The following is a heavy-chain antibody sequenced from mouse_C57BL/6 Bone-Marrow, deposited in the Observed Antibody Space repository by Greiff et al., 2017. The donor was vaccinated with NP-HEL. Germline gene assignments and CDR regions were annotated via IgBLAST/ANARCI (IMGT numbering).Heavy chain of an antibody. Sequence: VQLQQSGAELVRPGSSVKISCQTSGYTFPSYGINWVKQRPGQGLEWIGYIYLGNGYTEYNEKFKGKATLTSDTSSSTAYMQLSSLTSEDSAIYFCARGYYPYWYFDVWGTGTTVTVSS. J-gene: IGHJ1*03. D-gene: IGHD2-3*01. V-gene: IGHV1-58*01. CDR1: GYTFPSYG. CDR2: IYLGNGYT. CDR3: ARGYYPYWYFDV.